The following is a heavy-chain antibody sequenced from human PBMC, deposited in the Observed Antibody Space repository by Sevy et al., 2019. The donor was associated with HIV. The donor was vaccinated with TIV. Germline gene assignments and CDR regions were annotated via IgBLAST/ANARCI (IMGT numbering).Heavy chain of an antibody. CDR1: GFTFSDYY. D-gene: IGHD3-9*01. CDR2: ISSSGSTI. Sequence: GGSLRLSCAASGFTFSDYYMSWIRQAPGKGLEWVSYISSSGSTIYYADSVKGRFTISRDNAKNSLYLQMNSLRAEDTAVYYCARDKTYYDILTGYYIPHYFDYWGQGTLVTVSS. V-gene: IGHV3-11*04. CDR3: ARDKTYYDILTGYYIPHYFDY. J-gene: IGHJ4*02.